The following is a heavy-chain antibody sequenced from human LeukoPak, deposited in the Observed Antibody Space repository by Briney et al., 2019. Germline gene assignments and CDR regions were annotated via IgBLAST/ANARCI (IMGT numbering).Heavy chain of an antibody. J-gene: IGHJ4*02. V-gene: IGHV3-23*01. Sequence: PGGSLRLSCAASGFTFSSYAMSWVRQAPGKGLEWVSAISGSGGSTYYADSVKGRFTISRDNSKNTLYLQMNSLRAEDTAVYYCARENVERSKAVAGRGHFDYWGQGTLVTVSS. CDR3: ARENVERSKAVAGRGHFDY. D-gene: IGHD6-19*01. CDR2: ISGSGGST. CDR1: GFTFSSYA.